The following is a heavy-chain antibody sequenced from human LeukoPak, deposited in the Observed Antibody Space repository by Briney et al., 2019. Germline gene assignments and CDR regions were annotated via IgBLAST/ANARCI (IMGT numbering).Heavy chain of an antibody. CDR3: ARDDGGNI. V-gene: IGHV4-34*01. Sequence: ETLALTFAVHGWSFSAYYWSWFPQPPGKGLEWIGEINHIGSTNYNPTLKCRVTISVDTSKNQVSLKLSSVSAADTAVYYCARDDGGNIWGQGTMVTVSS. D-gene: IGHD1-26*01. J-gene: IGHJ3*02. CDR2: INHIGST. CDR1: GWSFSAYY.